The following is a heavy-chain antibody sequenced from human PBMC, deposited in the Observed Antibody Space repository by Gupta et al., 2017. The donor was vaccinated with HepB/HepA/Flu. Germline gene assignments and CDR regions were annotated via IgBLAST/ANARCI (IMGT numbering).Heavy chain of an antibody. CDR3: TTDGRN. Sequence: EVPLMYSGGGLIKPGGCLKLSRAASGSTLRTAWMSWVRQAPGKGLEWVGRIKSKTDGETTDYAAPVTGRFTISRDDSKNTLYLQMNSLKTEDTAVYYCTTDGRNWGQGTLVTVSS. V-gene: IGHV3-15*01. D-gene: IGHD1-1*01. J-gene: IGHJ4*02. CDR2: IKSKTDGETT. CDR1: GSTLRTAW.